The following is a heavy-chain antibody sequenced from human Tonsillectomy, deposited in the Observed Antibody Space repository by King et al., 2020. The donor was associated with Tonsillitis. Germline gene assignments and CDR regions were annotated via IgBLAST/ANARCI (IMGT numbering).Heavy chain of an antibody. CDR1: GFTFGDYA. D-gene: IGHD3-10*01. J-gene: IGHJ4*02. Sequence: VQLVESGGGLVQPGRSLRLSCTASGFTFGDYAMSWVRQAPGKGPEWVGFIRSKAYGGTTEYAASVKGRFTISRDDSKSIAYLQMNSLKTEDTAIYYCTRDRYYGSGVFDYWGQGTLVTVSS. V-gene: IGHV3-49*04. CDR3: TRDRYYGSGVFDY. CDR2: IRSKAYGGTT.